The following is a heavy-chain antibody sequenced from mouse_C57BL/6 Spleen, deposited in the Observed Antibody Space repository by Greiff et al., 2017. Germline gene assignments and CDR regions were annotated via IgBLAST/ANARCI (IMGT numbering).Heavy chain of an antibody. Sequence: EVKLVESGGDLVKPGGSLKLSCAASGFTFSSYGMSWVRQTPDKRLEWVATISSGGSYTYYPDSVKGRFTISRDKAKNTLYLKMSSLKSEDTAMYYCARREVGRYFDYWGQGTTLTVSS. V-gene: IGHV5-6*02. CDR2: ISSGGSYT. J-gene: IGHJ2*01. D-gene: IGHD4-1*01. CDR3: ARREVGRYFDY. CDR1: GFTFSSYG.